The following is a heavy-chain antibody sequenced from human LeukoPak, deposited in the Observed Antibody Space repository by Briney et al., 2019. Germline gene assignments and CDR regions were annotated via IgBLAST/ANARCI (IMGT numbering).Heavy chain of an antibody. CDR3: ARDVPSDIVVVVAAVFDY. J-gene: IGHJ4*02. V-gene: IGHV3-11*01. CDR1: GFTFSDYY. D-gene: IGHD2-15*01. Sequence: PGGSLRLSCAASGFTFSDYYMSWIRQAPGKGLEWVSYISSSGSTIYYADSVKGRFTISRDNAKNSLYLQMISLRAEDTAVYYCARDVPSDIVVVVAAVFDYWGQGTLVTVSS. CDR2: ISSSGSTI.